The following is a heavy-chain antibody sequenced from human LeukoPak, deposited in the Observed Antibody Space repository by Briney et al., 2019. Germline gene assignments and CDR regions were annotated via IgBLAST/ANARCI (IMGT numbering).Heavy chain of an antibody. D-gene: IGHD2-21*01. V-gene: IGHV3-11*04. CDR3: ARVKGSYSFDY. Sequence: GGSLRLSCTASGFTFSDYYMSWIRQAPGTGLEWVSYISSKSGDTIYYADSVKGRFTISRDNAKNSLCLQMNSLRAEDTAIYYCARVKGSYSFDYSGQGTLVTVSS. CDR1: GFTFSDYY. J-gene: IGHJ4*02. CDR2: ISSKSGDTI.